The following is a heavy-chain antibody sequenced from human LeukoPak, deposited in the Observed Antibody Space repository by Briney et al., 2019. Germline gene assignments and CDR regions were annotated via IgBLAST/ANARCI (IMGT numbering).Heavy chain of an antibody. CDR2: IDHSGSS. J-gene: IGHJ4*02. CDR3: ARGGNRFGGFYFYY. CDR1: ADSLSSGGHY. V-gene: IGHV4-31*03. Sequence: SETLSLTCPVSADSLSSGGHYWAWTRHLPGKGLESIGFIDHSGSSRQSPSLKERVPISVDASRKQFALRLSYVTAADTAILYCARGGNRFGGFYFYYWGEGIQVIVSS. D-gene: IGHD3-10*01.